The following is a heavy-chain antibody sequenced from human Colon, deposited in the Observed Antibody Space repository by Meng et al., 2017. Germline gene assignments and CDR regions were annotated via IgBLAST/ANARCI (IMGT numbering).Heavy chain of an antibody. D-gene: IGHD4-17*01. CDR3: ARDTLYGTDY. CDR2: MSDSGTT. CDR1: GGSIKSGGYH. J-gene: IGHJ4*02. Sequence: QVHLHESGPGMVRHSDDLSLVCTVSGGSIKSGGYHWSWVRQHPGNGLEYIGFMSDSGTTDYNPSLRSRVSISEIGSSKNQFSLTLRSVTAADTATYFCARDTLYGTDYWGQGGLVTVSS. V-gene: IGHV4-31*03.